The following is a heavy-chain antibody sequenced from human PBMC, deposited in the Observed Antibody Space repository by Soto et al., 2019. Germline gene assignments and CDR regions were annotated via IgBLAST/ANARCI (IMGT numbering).Heavy chain of an antibody. J-gene: IGHJ4*02. CDR1: GFTFSNYW. V-gene: IGHV3-74*03. CDR3: AKDLSWGQCDY. Sequence: EVQLVESGGGLVQPGGSLRLSCAGSGFTFSNYWMHWVRQDPEKGLVWVSTINTDGTTTQYADSVKGRLTVTRDNAKNTLYLQMNSLRVEDTAVYFCAKDLSWGQCDYWGQGTLVTVSS. D-gene: IGHD3-16*01. CDR2: INTDGTTT.